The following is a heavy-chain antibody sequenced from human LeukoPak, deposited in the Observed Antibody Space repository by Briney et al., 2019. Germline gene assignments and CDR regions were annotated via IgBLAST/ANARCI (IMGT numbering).Heavy chain of an antibody. Sequence: ASVKVSCKASGGTFSSYAISWVRQAPGQGLEWMGGIIPIFGTANYAQKFQGRVTITADESTSTAYKELSSLRSGDTAVYYCARTLAAAAPIDYWGQGTLVTVSS. V-gene: IGHV1-69*13. CDR3: ARTLAAAAPIDY. J-gene: IGHJ4*02. D-gene: IGHD6-13*01. CDR1: GGTFSSYA. CDR2: IIPIFGTA.